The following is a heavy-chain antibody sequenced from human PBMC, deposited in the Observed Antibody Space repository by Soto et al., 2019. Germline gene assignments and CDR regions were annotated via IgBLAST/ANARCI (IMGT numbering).Heavy chain of an antibody. Sequence: SETPSLTCTVSGGSISSSSYYWGWIRQPPGKGLEWIGSIYYSGSTYYNPSLKSRVTISVDTSKNQFSLKLSSVTAADTAVYYCARQGYSSSWYWNWFDPWGQGTLVTVSS. CDR3: ARQGYSSSWYWNWFDP. D-gene: IGHD6-13*01. CDR1: GGSISSSSYY. CDR2: IYYSGST. J-gene: IGHJ5*02. V-gene: IGHV4-39*01.